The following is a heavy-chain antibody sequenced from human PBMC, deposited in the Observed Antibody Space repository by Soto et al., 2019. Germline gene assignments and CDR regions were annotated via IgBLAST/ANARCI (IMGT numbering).Heavy chain of an antibody. J-gene: IGHJ3*02. V-gene: IGHV3-53*01. CDR3: ARDLGSIDAFDI. D-gene: IGHD3-10*01. Sequence: QPGGALRLSCAASVFTFSSNYMSWVRQAPGKGLEWVSVIYSGGSTYYADSVKGRFTISRDNSKNTLYLQMNSLRAEDTAVYYCARDLGSIDAFDIWGQGTMVTVSS. CDR1: VFTFSSNY. CDR2: IYSGGST.